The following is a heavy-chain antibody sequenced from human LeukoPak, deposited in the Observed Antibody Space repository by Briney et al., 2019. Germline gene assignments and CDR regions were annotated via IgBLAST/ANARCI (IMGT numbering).Heavy chain of an antibody. V-gene: IGHV3-7*03. Sequence: GGSLRLSCAASGFNFNNYWMSWLRQAPGKGLECVANIKDDGSEEYYVDSVKGRFTIVRDNAYNSLYLQMYSLRVEDTAIYFCARFTRRYSGDYWGQGTLVSVSS. CDR3: ARFTRRYSGDY. D-gene: IGHD1-26*01. CDR1: GFNFNNYW. J-gene: IGHJ4*02. CDR2: IKDDGSEE.